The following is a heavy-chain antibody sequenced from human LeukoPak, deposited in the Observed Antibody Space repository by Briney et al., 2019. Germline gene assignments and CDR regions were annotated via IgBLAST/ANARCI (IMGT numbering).Heavy chain of an antibody. D-gene: IGHD6-6*01. CDR2: IIPIFGTA. Sequence: GASVKVSCKASGGTFSSYAISWVRQAPGQGLEWMGGIIPIFGTASYAQKFQGRVTITADESTSTAYMELSSLRSEDTAVYYCAREYSSSSTYYYYGMDVWGQGTTVTVSS. V-gene: IGHV1-69*13. CDR1: GGTFSSYA. CDR3: AREYSSSSTYYYYGMDV. J-gene: IGHJ6*02.